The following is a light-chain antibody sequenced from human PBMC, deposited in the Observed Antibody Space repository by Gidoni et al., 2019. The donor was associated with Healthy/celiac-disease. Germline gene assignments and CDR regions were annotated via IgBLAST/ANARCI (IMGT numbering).Light chain of an antibody. CDR1: QSVSSN. CDR3: QQYNNWPDT. J-gene: IGKJ2*01. V-gene: IGKV3-15*01. CDR2: GAS. Sequence: DIVMTQSPATLSVSPGERATLSCSASQSVSSNLAWYQQKPGQAPRLLIYGASTRATGIPARFSGSGSGTEFTLTISSLQSEDFAVYYCQQYNNWPDTFGQGTKLEIK.